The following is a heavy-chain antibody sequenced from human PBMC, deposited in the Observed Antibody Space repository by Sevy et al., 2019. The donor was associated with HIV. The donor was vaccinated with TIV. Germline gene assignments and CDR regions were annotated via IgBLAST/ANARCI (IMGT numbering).Heavy chain of an antibody. J-gene: IGHJ3*02. Sequence: GGSLRLSCAASGFTFSSYAMSWVRQAPGKGLEWVSAISGSGGSTYYADSVKGRFTISIDNSMNTMYLQMNSLRAEDTDVYCCAKDRHGWAGAAFDIWGQGTMVTVSS. CDR3: AKDRHGWAGAAFDI. V-gene: IGHV3-23*01. CDR1: GFTFSSYA. D-gene: IGHD3-16*01. CDR2: ISGSGGST.